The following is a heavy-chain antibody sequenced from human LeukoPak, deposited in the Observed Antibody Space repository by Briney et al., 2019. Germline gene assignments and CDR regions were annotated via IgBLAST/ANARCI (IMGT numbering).Heavy chain of an antibody. CDR3: ARDRGVWAFDV. CDR2: INPNSGGT. V-gene: IGHV1-2*02. J-gene: IGHJ3*01. Sequence: GASVKVSCKASGYTFTDYYIHWVRQAPGQGPEWMGWINPNSGGTIYAQRFQDRVTMTRDTSITTAYMELNRLRSDDTAVYYCARDRGVWAFDVWGQGTMVTVSS. CDR1: GYTFTDYY. D-gene: IGHD3-10*01.